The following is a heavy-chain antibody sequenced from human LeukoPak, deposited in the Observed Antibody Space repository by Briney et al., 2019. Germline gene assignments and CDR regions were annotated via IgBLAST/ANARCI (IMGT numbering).Heavy chain of an antibody. CDR1: GGTFSSYA. D-gene: IGHD3-10*01. V-gene: IGHV3-23*01. CDR2: ISGSGGST. J-gene: IGHJ4*02. Sequence: WGSLRLSCAASGGTFSSYARSWVRQAPGKGLEWVSAISGSGGSTYYADSVKGRFTIARDHSKNTLYLQMNSLRARDPAVYYCAKASNYYGSGSYYGGWGQGTLVTVSS. CDR3: AKASNYYGSGSYYGG.